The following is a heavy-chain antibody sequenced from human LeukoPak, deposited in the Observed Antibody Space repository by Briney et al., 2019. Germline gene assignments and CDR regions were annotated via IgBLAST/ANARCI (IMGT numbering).Heavy chain of an antibody. CDR2: ISGSGGST. J-gene: IGHJ3*02. CDR1: GFTFSSYA. V-gene: IGHV3-23*01. CDR3: AKDRGCSTSCYGEPDDAFDI. Sequence: GGSLRLSCAASGFTFSSYAMSWVRQAPGKGLEWVSAISGSGGSTYYGDSVRGRFTISRDNSKNTLYLQMNSLRAEDTAVYYCAKDRGCSTSCYGEPDDAFDIWGQGTMVTVSS. D-gene: IGHD2-2*01.